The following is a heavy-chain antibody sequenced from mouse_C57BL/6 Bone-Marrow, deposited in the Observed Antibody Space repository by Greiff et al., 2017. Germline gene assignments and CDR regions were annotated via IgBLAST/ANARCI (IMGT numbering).Heavy chain of an antibody. CDR3: ARRDYGSRNFDY. Sequence: LVESGAELARPGASVKLSCKASGYTFTSYGISWVKQRTGQGLEWIGEIYPRSGNTYYNEKFKGKATLTADKSSSTAYMELRSLTSEDSAVYFCARRDYGSRNFDYWGQGTTLTVSS. CDR1: GYTFTSYG. D-gene: IGHD1-1*01. CDR2: IYPRSGNT. V-gene: IGHV1-81*01. J-gene: IGHJ2*01.